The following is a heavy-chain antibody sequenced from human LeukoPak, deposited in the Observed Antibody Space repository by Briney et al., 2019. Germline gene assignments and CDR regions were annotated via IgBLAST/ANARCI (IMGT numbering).Heavy chain of an antibody. J-gene: IGHJ5*02. CDR3: ARFRRPRWWFDP. CDR1: GGSFSGYY. D-gene: IGHD2-15*01. V-gene: IGHV4-34*01. Sequence: SETLSLTCAVYGGSFSGYYWSWIRQPPVRGLEWIGEINHSGSTNYNPSLKSRVTISVDTSKNQFSLKLSSVTAADTAVYYCARFRRPRWWFDPWGQGTLVTVSS. CDR2: INHSGST.